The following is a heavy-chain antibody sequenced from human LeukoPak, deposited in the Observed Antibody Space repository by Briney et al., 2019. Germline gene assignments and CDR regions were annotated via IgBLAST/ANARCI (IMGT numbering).Heavy chain of an antibody. Sequence: ASVKVSCKASGYTFTSYYMHWVRQAPGQGLEWMGIINPSGGSTSYAQKFQGRVTMTEDTSTDTAYMELSSLRSEDTAVYYCATDLSSNPRLVVVRNGMDVWGQGTTVTVSS. J-gene: IGHJ6*02. CDR1: GYTFTSYY. CDR3: ATDLSSNPRLVVVRNGMDV. V-gene: IGHV1-46*01. D-gene: IGHD2-2*01. CDR2: INPSGGST.